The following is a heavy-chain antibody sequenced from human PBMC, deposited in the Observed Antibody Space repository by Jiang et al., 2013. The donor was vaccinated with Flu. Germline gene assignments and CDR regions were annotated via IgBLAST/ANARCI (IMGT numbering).Heavy chain of an antibody. J-gene: IGHJ6*01. CDR3: ASRRGSYGLDV. CDR1: GGSISRAGYS. Sequence: GSGLVKPSQTLSLTCGVSGGSISRAGYSWTWIRQPPGKGLEWIGYIYHSGNTFYTSSLKSRVTISLDRSKNQFSLKLGSVTAADTAVYYCASRRGSYGLDV. CDR2: IYHSGNT. V-gene: IGHV4-30-2*01.